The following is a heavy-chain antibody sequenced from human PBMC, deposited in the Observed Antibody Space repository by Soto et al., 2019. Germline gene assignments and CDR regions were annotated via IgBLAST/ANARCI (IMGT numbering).Heavy chain of an antibody. J-gene: IGHJ4*02. V-gene: IGHV4-39*01. CDR2: IYYSGTT. Sequence: SETLSLTCTVSGDSITSNSYFWAWIRQPPGKGLEWIGSIYYSGTTYYNPSLKSRVTISVDRSKNQFSLKLSSVTAADTAVYYCARHFSVGYFDYWGQGALVTVSS. CDR1: GDSITSNSYF. CDR3: ARHFSVGYFDY.